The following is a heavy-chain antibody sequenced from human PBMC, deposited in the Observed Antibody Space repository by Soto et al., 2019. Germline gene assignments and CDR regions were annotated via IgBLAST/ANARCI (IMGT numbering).Heavy chain of an antibody. CDR3: ARGIEGWYQGRYYYGMDV. CDR2: IYYSGST. CDR1: GGSISSGGYY. Sequence: SETLSLTCTVSGGSISSGGYYWSWIRQHPGKGLEWIGYIYYSGSTNYNPSLKSRVTISVDTSKYQFSLKLSSVTAADTAVYYCARGIEGWYQGRYYYGMDVWGQGTTVNVSS. J-gene: IGHJ6*02. D-gene: IGHD6-19*01. V-gene: IGHV4-61*08.